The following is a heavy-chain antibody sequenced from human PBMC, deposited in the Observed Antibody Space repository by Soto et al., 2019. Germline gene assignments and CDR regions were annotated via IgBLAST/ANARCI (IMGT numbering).Heavy chain of an antibody. CDR3: AKSPREFCGDDCYSDN. Sequence: SVKVSCKTSGYTFTSYDINWVRQATGQGLEWMGWMNPNSGNTGYAQKFQGRVTMTRNTSINTAYMQLSSLRSEDTAVYYCAKSPREFCGDDCYSDNWGQGTLVTVSS. V-gene: IGHV1-8*01. D-gene: IGHD2-21*02. CDR1: GYTFTSYD. CDR2: MNPNSGNT. J-gene: IGHJ4*02.